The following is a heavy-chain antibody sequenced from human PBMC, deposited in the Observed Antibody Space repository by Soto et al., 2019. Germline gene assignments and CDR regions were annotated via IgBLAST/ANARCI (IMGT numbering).Heavy chain of an antibody. V-gene: IGHV3-30-3*01. CDR2: ISYDGNNK. Sequence: VQLVESGGGLVKPGESLRLSCAASGLSFSNAWMNWVRQAPGKGLEWVAVISYDGNNKYYADSVKGRFTISRDNSKNTLSLQMNSLRPEDTAVYYCARFRSERPFDYWGQGTLVTVSS. CDR3: ARFRSERPFDY. CDR1: GLSFSNAW. J-gene: IGHJ4*02.